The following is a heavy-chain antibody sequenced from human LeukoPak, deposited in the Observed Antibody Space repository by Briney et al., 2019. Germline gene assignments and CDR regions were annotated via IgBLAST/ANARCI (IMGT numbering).Heavy chain of an antibody. CDR2: ISSSGSTI. V-gene: IGHV3-48*04. Sequence: GGSLRLSCAASGFTFSSYSMNWVRQAPGKGLEWVSYISSSGSTIYYADSVKGRFTISRDNAKNSLYLQMNSLRAEDTAVYYCAREWYYYDSSGYYSGYWGQGTLVTVSS. J-gene: IGHJ4*02. D-gene: IGHD3-22*01. CDR1: GFTFSSYS. CDR3: AREWYYYDSSGYYSGY.